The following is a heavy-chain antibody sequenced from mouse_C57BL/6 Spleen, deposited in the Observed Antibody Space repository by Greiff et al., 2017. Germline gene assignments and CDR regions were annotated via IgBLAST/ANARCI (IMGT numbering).Heavy chain of an antibody. CDR3: ARGGAYDYVNFDY. V-gene: IGHV1-80*01. Sequence: VQLQQSGAELVKPGASVKISCKASGFAFSSYWMNWVKQRPGKGLEWIGQIYPGDGDTNYNGKLKGKGTLTADKSSSTAYIQLSSLTSEVSAVYFCARGGAYDYVNFDYWGQGTTLTVSS. J-gene: IGHJ2*01. CDR1: GFAFSSYW. CDR2: IYPGDGDT. D-gene: IGHD2-4*01.